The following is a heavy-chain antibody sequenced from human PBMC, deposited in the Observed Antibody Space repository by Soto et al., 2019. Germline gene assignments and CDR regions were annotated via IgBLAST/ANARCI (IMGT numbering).Heavy chain of an antibody. CDR3: WRNDGDDSTNF. D-gene: IGHD3-22*01. Sequence: AAVKVSCKASGYTFTSYGLNWVRRAPGQGLEWMGRIASHDGSTVSAQSFQGRLTLTRDTFTNTAYLELGALTSDDTGLYFCWRNDGDDSTNFWGQGTLVTVSS. J-gene: IGHJ4*02. CDR1: GYTFTSYG. V-gene: IGHV1-18*04. CDR2: IASHDGST.